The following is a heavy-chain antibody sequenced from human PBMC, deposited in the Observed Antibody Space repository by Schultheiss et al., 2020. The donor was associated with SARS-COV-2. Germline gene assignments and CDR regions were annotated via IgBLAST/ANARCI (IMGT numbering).Heavy chain of an antibody. CDR3: TTNYLYCSGGSCYSVSFDY. Sequence: GGSLRLSCAASGFTFSNAWMSWVRQAPGKGLEWVGRIKNKADGETTAYVAPVTGRFTISRDDSKNTLYLQMNSLKTEDTAVYYCTTNYLYCSGGSCYSVSFDYWGQGTLVTVSS. J-gene: IGHJ4*02. D-gene: IGHD2-15*01. CDR2: IKNKADGETT. CDR1: GFTFSNAW. V-gene: IGHV3-15*01.